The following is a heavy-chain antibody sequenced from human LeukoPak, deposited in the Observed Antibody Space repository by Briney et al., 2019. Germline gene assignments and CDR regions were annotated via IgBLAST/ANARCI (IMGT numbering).Heavy chain of an antibody. Sequence: GESLKISCKGSGYSFSTYWIGWVRQMPGKGLEWMGIIDPGDSDTRYSPSFQGQVTISADKSISTAYLQWSSLKASDTAMYYCARRTSLPGAFDIWGQGTMVTVSS. CDR1: GYSFSTYW. D-gene: IGHD2-2*01. CDR2: IDPGDSDT. CDR3: ARRTSLPGAFDI. V-gene: IGHV5-51*01. J-gene: IGHJ3*02.